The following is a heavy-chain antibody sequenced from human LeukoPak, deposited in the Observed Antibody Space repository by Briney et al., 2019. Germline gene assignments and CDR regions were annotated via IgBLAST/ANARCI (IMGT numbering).Heavy chain of an antibody. CDR2: INHSGST. CDR3: ARHQYYHDSSGYYPQCFQH. Sequence: SETLSLTCAVYGGSFSGYYWSWIRQPPGKGLGWIGEINHSGSTNYNPSLKSRVTISVDTSKNQFSLRLSSVTAADTAVYYCARHQYYHDSSGYYPQCFQHWGQGTLVTVSS. V-gene: IGHV4-34*01. CDR1: GGSFSGYY. D-gene: IGHD3-22*01. J-gene: IGHJ1*01.